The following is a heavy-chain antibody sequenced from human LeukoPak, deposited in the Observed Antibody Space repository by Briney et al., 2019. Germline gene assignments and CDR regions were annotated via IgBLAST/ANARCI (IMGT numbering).Heavy chain of an antibody. J-gene: IGHJ4*02. V-gene: IGHV4-31*03. D-gene: IGHD1-1*01. CDR3: ATAAQNWNNAPYFDF. CDR2: IYYSGTT. Sequence: PSQTLSLTCTVSGGSVSSGGYYWSWIHQHPGEGLEWIGYIYYSGTTYYNPSLKSRLTISLDTSKNQFSLKLTSVTAADTAVYYCATAAQNWNNAPYFDFWGQETLVTVSS. CDR1: GGSVSSGGYY.